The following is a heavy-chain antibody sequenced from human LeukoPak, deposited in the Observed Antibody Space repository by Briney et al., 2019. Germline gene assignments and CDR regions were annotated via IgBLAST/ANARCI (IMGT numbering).Heavy chain of an antibody. V-gene: IGHV4-59*01. J-gene: IGHJ2*01. D-gene: IGHD6-13*01. Sequence: PSETLSLTCTVSGGSISSYNWSWIRQPPGKGLEWIGYIYYSGSTNYNPSLKSRVTISVDTSKNQFSLKLSSVTAADTAVYYCARVYYSSSYDYWYFDLWGRGTLVTVSS. CDR3: ARVYYSSSYDYWYFDL. CDR1: GGSISSYN. CDR2: IYYSGST.